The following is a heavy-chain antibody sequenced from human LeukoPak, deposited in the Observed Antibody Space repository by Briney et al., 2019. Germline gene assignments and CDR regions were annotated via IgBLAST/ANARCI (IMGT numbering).Heavy chain of an antibody. J-gene: IGHJ4*02. CDR2: IYYSGST. V-gene: IGHV4-30-4*01. CDR3: ARGTTVPTGLDY. CDR1: GGSISSGDYY. Sequence: PSETLSLTCTVSGGSISSGDYYWSWIRQPPGKGLEWIGYIYYSGSTYYNPSLKSRVTISVDTSKNQFSLKLSSVTAADTAVYYCARGTTVPTGLDYWGQGTLVTVSS. D-gene: IGHD4-17*01.